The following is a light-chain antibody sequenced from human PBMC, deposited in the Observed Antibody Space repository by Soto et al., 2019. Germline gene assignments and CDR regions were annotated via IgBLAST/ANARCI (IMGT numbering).Light chain of an antibody. CDR1: QSVSSTH. V-gene: IGKV3-20*01. J-gene: IGKJ1*01. Sequence: EIVLTQSPGTLSLSPGDRATLFCRASQSVSSTHLAWYHQKPGQAPRLLIYGASTRASGIPDRFSGSGSGTDFTLTISRLETEEFAVYYCHQYGSSPQTFGQGTKVDIK. CDR3: HQYGSSPQT. CDR2: GAS.